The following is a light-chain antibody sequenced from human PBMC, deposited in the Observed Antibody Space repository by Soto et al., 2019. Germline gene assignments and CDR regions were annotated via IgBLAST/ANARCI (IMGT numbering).Light chain of an antibody. V-gene: IGKV1-39*01. Sequence: DIQMTQSPWSLSASVGGRVTITCRASQTISTYLNWYQQKPEKAPKLLVYATFNLQSGVPSRFSGSGSGTDFTLTISSLQPEDFATYYCQQSYSTPGTFGQGTKVDIK. J-gene: IGKJ1*01. CDR3: QQSYSTPGT. CDR1: QTISTY. CDR2: ATF.